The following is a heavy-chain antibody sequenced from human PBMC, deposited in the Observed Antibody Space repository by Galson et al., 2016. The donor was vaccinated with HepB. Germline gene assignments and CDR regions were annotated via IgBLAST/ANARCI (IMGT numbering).Heavy chain of an antibody. D-gene: IGHD3-10*01. V-gene: IGHV5-51*03. CDR3: ARLGVPNFNPQAATFATHFFDY. J-gene: IGHJ4*02. CDR1: GYAFAGYW. Sequence: QSGAEVKKPGESLKISCEGSGYAFAGYWIGWVRQMPGEGLEWTGIIYPDDSGTRYSPSFLGQVTFSVDKSNSTAYLQWSSLKASDTAMYYCARLGVPNFNPQAATFATHFFDYWGQGTLVTVSS. CDR2: IYPDDSGT.